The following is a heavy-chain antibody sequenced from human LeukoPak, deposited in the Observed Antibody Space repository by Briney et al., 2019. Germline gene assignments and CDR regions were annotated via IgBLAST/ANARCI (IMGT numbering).Heavy chain of an antibody. CDR1: GFTFSSYA. V-gene: IGHV3-64*02. D-gene: IGHD4-23*01. J-gene: IGHJ4*02. Sequence: GGSLRLSCAASGFTFSSYAMHWVRQAPGKGLEYVSAISSNGGSTYYADSVKGRFTISRDNSKNTLYLQMGSLRAEDMAVCYCARGGATVVTPFDYWGQGTLVTVSS. CDR2: ISSNGGST. CDR3: ARGGATVVTPFDY.